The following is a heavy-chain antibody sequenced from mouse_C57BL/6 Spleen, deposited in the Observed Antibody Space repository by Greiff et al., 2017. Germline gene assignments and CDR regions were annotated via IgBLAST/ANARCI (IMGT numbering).Heavy chain of an antibody. CDR1: GFSLSTFGMG. D-gene: IGHD1-1*01. V-gene: IGHV8-8*01. Sequence: QVTLKVSGPGILQPSQTLSLTCSFSGFSLSTFGMGVGWIRQPSGKGLEWLAHTWWDDAKYYNPALKSRPTISKDTSKNQVFLKIANVDAAGAATYYCARVDYDYGSSREYYAMDYWGQGTSVTVSS. CDR3: ARVDYDYGSSREYYAMDY. CDR2: TWWDDAK. J-gene: IGHJ4*01.